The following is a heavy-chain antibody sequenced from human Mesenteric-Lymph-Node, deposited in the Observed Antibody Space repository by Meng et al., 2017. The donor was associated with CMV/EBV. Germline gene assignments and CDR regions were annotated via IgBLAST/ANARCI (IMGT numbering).Heavy chain of an antibody. Sequence: SETLSLTCAVYGGSFSGYYWSWIRQPPGKGLEWIGEVNHSGTTNYNPSLKSRVTISGDTSKNQVSLKLSSVTATDTAVYYCARSPPDFWSGYPTRPNWFDPWGQGTLVTVSS. J-gene: IGHJ5*02. D-gene: IGHD3-3*01. CDR2: VNHSGTT. CDR3: ARSPPDFWSGYPTRPNWFDP. V-gene: IGHV4-34*01. CDR1: GGSFSGYY.